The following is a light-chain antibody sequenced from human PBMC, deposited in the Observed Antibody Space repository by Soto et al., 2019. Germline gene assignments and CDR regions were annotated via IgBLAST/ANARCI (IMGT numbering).Light chain of an antibody. V-gene: IGLV2-14*01. CDR2: EVT. CDR1: STDIGAYKY. J-gene: IGLJ1*01. CDR3: FSYTSRTTLYV. Sequence: QSVLTQPPSVSGSPGQSITISCTGASTDIGAYKYVSWYQQHPGNAPRLIIYEVTNRPSGISHRFSGSKSGNTASLTISGLQAEDEADYYCFSYTSRTTLYVFGTGTKGTVL.